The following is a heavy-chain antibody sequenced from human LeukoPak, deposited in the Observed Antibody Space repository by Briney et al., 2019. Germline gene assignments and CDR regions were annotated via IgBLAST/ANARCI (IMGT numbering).Heavy chain of an antibody. Sequence: GGSLRLSCAAPGFNFTTYWMSWVRQTPEKGLEWVANIKEDGSRDYYVDSVEGRFTISRDNAKNFLYLQMKSLRAEDSATYYCARDGRGYDSWGQGTLVTVSS. V-gene: IGHV3-7*01. J-gene: IGHJ5*01. D-gene: IGHD5-12*01. CDR1: GFNFTTYW. CDR3: ARDGRGYDS. CDR2: IKEDGSRD.